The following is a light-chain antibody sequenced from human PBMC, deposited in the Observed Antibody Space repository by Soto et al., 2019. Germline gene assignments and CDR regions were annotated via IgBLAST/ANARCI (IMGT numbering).Light chain of an antibody. Sequence: QSLLTKPASVPGSPGQSITISCTGTGSDDRYASCQQQHPDKPPHLMIAQATHPPSGVSDCFSGSNSGNAAPPTTSGLPADDEADYYCTSSTDNTVWVFGGGTKVTVL. CDR3: TSSTDNTVWV. V-gene: IGLV2-14*01. CDR1: GSDDRY. CDR2: QAT. J-gene: IGLJ3*02.